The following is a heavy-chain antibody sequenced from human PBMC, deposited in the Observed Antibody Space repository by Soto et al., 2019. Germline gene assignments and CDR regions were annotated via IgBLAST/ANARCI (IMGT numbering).Heavy chain of an antibody. J-gene: IGHJ6*04. CDR2: ISYDGSNE. V-gene: IGHV3-30*18. CDR3: AKDTGYRQVWPDYYHYGMDV. Sequence: QLQLVESGGGVVQPGRSLRLSCAASGFAFNSYGMYWVRQAPGQGLEWVAVISYDGSNEYYADSVKGRFTISRDNSKNTMDLQMNSLRAEDTAVYYCAKDTGYRQVWPDYYHYGMDVWGKGTTVTVAS. CDR1: GFAFNSYG. D-gene: IGHD6-13*01.